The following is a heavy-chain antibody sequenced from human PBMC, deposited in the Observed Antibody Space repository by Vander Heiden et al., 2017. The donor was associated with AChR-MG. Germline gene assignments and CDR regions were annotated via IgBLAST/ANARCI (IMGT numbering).Heavy chain of an antibody. CDR1: GFTFSSYA. D-gene: IGHD3-10*01. CDR2: IGGRGGST. CDR3: ARAAPWPAKHVAPTIGGIS. Sequence: EVQLLESGGGSVQSGGSLRLSCSASGFTFSSYAMSWVRQAPGKGLGWVSAIGGRGGSTYYADSVKGRFTISRDNSKNTLYLQMNSLRAEDTAVYYCARAAPWPAKHVAPTIGGISWGQETLVTVSS. J-gene: IGHJ4*02. V-gene: IGHV3-23*01.